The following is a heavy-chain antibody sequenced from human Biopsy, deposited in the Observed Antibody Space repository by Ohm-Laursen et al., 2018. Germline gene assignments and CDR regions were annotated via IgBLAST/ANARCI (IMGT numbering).Heavy chain of an antibody. CDR2: IWYDGSNK. J-gene: IGHJ3*02. D-gene: IGHD1-1*01. Sequence: SLRLSCTAPGFTFSSYGMHWVRQAPGKGLEWVAAIWYDGSNKNYADSVKGRFTISRDNSKNTLYLQMNSLRGEDTAVYYCAKFTGYTFPWDAFDMWGQGTMVTVSS. CDR1: GFTFSSYG. V-gene: IGHV3-33*06. CDR3: AKFTGYTFPWDAFDM.